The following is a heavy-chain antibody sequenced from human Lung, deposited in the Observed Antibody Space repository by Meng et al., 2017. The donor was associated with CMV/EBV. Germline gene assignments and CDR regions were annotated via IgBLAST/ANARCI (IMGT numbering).Heavy chain of an antibody. CDR2: ISGSGGST. D-gene: IGHD2-2*01. J-gene: IGHJ4*01. Sequence: GESXKISCAASGFTFNSYAMSWVRQAPGKGLEWVSAISGSGGSTYYADSVKGRFTISRDNSKNTLYLQMNSLRAEDTAVYYCAKIWYDIVVVPAAPVYWGEGXLVTVSS. V-gene: IGHV3-23*01. CDR3: AKIWYDIVVVPAAPVY. CDR1: GFTFNSYA.